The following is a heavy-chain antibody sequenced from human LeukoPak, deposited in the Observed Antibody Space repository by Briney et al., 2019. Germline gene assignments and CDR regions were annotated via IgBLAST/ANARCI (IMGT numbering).Heavy chain of an antibody. Sequence: SETLSLTCTVSGGSISSYYWSWLRQPPGKGLEWIGYIYYSGSTNYNPSLKSRVTISVDTSKNQFSLKLSSVTAADTAMYYCASTHQGGLLRYFDWSDTKDAFDIWGQGTMVTVSS. V-gene: IGHV4-59*01. CDR3: ASTHQGGLLRYFDWSDTKDAFDI. J-gene: IGHJ3*02. CDR1: GGSISSYY. CDR2: IYYSGST. D-gene: IGHD3-9*01.